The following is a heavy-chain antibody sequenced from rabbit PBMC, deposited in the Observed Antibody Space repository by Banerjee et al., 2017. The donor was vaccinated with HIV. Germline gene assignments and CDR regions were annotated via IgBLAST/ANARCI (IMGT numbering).Heavy chain of an antibody. CDR1: GFSFSSSYW. CDR3: ARGGTYDDYGDPPFNL. CDR2: IYAGSSGST. D-gene: IGHD2-1*01. J-gene: IGHJ4*01. Sequence: QSLEESGGDLVKPGASLTLTCTASGFSFSSSYWMCWVRQAPGKGLEWIACIYAGSSGSTWYASWAKGRFTISKTSSTTVTLQMTSLTAADTATYFCARGGTYDDYGDPPFNLWGQGTLVTVS. V-gene: IGHV1S40*01.